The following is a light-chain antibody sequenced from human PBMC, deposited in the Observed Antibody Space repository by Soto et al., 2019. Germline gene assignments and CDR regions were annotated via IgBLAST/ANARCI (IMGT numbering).Light chain of an antibody. J-gene: IGLJ1*01. V-gene: IGLV1-47*01. Sequence: QLVLTQPPSASGTPGQRGTISCSGGTSSIGRNYVYWYQQLPGTAPKLVIYRNNQRPSGVPDRFSGSKSGTSASLAIRGLRSEDEADYYCAAWDDSLSGLYVFGTGTKLTVL. CDR3: AAWDDSLSGLYV. CDR1: TSSIGRNY. CDR2: RNN.